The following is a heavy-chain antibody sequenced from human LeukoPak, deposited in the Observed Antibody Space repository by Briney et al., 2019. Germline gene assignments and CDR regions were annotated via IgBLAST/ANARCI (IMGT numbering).Heavy chain of an antibody. V-gene: IGHV4-34*01. Sequence: SETLSLTCAVYGGSFSGYHWSWIRQPPGKGLEWIGEINHGGSTSYNPSLKTRVIISVDTSKNQFSLTLSSVTAADTAVYYCAIHVRGYCSSTSCYGDNWFDPWGQGTLVTVSS. CDR1: GGSFSGYH. CDR2: INHGGST. D-gene: IGHD2-2*01. CDR3: AIHVRGYCSSTSCYGDNWFDP. J-gene: IGHJ5*02.